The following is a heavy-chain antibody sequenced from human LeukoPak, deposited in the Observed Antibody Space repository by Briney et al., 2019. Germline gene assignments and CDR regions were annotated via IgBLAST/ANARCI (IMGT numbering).Heavy chain of an antibody. CDR1: GFTFSSYG. CDR2: ISYDGSNK. D-gene: IGHD3-10*01. J-gene: IGHJ6*02. V-gene: IGHV3-30*03. CDR3: ARDLLLWFGELFDYYGMDV. Sequence: GGSLRLSCAASGFTFSSYGMHWVRQAPGKGLEWVAVISYDGSNKYFADSVKGRFTISRDNSKNTLYLQMNSLRAEDTAVYYCARDLLLWFGELFDYYGMDVWGQGTTVTVSS.